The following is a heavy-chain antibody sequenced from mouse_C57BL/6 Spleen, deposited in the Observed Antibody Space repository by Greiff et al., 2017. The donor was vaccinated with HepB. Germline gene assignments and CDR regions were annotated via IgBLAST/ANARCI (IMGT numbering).Heavy chain of an antibody. D-gene: IGHD2-4*01. V-gene: IGHV1-26*01. CDR3: VIYYDYDFDY. Sequence: EVQLQQSGPELVKPGASVKISCKASGYTFTDYYMNWVKQSHGKSLEWIGDINPNNGGTSYNQKFKGKATLTVDKSSSTAYMELRSLTSEDSAVYYCVIYYDYDFDYWGQGTTLTVSS. CDR2: INPNNGGT. J-gene: IGHJ2*01. CDR1: GYTFTDYY.